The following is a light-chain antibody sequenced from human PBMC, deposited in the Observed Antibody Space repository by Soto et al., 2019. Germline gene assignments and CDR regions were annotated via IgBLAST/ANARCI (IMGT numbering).Light chain of an antibody. CDR3: QQYGRSDPIT. J-gene: IGKJ5*01. CDR1: QSVTKNN. CDR2: GAS. Sequence: EIELTHSRSTLSLSPGLRSTLTCRASQSVTKNNLDWYQQKPGQAPRLLIYGASIRATGIPDRFSGSGSQTDFTLIILRLENADFALYHCQQYGRSDPITVGQGTGLEIK. V-gene: IGKV3-20*01.